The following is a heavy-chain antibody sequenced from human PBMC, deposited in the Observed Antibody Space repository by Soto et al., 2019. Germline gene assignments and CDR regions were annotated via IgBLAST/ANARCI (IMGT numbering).Heavy chain of an antibody. CDR1: EYSFTNYW. J-gene: IGHJ6*02. Sequence: PAEYLKISCKGSEYSFTNYWNGCVRQLPAKGPEWMGLLYPAASHTSYSPSLEGQVTISADKSISTAYLQWSSLKASDTAMYYCARALVVTASNYYYGTDVWGQGTTVTVSS. V-gene: IGHV5-51*01. D-gene: IGHD2-2*01. CDR2: LYPAASHT. CDR3: ARALVVTASNYYYGTDV.